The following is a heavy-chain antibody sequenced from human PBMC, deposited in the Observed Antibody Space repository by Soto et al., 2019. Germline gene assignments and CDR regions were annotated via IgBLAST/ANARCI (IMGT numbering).Heavy chain of an antibody. Sequence: QERLVQSGAEVRKPGSSVKVSCKVTGGTSTRYAINWVRQAPGQGVEWMGGIVPMFGKSKYAQKFQGRVTITADTSTNIAYMELRSLRSEDTAVYYCNRGSEYDFWSGYLWGQGTLVSVSS. J-gene: IGHJ4*02. V-gene: IGHV1-69*06. D-gene: IGHD3-3*01. CDR2: IVPMFGKS. CDR3: NRGSEYDFWSGYL. CDR1: GGTSTRYA.